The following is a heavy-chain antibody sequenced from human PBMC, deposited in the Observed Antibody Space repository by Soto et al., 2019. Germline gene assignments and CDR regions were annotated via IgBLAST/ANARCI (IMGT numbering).Heavy chain of an antibody. J-gene: IGHJ4*01. D-gene: IGHD6-25*01. CDR3: AQALRDTYMGGF. CDR1: GFTVSRYA. CDR2: ISDGDGRT. Sequence: GGSLRLSCAASGFTVSRYAMNWVRQAPGKGLEWISTISDGDGRTYYADSVKGRFTISRDNSQNMVYLQMSSLRAEDTGAYYCAQALRDTYMGGFWGDGTLVTVSS. V-gene: IGHV3-23*01.